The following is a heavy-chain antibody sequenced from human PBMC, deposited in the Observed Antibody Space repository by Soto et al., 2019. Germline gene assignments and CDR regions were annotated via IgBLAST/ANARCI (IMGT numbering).Heavy chain of an antibody. CDR2: FDPEDGET. CDR3: ATGGAVVVPFRY. V-gene: IGHV1-24*01. CDR1: GYTLTELS. J-gene: IGHJ4*02. D-gene: IGHD3-22*01. Sequence: ASVKVFCKVSGYTLTELSMHWVRQAPGKGLEWMGGFDPEDGETIYAQKFQGRVTMTEDTSTDTAYMELSSLRSEDTAVYYCATGGAVVVPFRYWGQGTLVTVSS.